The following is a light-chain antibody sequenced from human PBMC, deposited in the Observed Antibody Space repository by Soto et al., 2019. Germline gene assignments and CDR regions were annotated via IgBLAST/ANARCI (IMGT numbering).Light chain of an antibody. CDR1: ESVSTN. Sequence: EIVMTQSPATLSLSPGERATLSCRASESVSTNLAWYQQKAGQAPRLLIYGASTRATGIPARFSGSGSGTEFTLTISRLEPEDFAVYYCQQYGSSSWTFGQGTKVDIK. J-gene: IGKJ1*01. V-gene: IGKV3-15*01. CDR2: GAS. CDR3: QQYGSSSWT.